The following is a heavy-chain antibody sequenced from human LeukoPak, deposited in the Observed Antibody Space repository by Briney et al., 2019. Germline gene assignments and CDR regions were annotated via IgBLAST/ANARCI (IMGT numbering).Heavy chain of an antibody. D-gene: IGHD6-13*01. J-gene: IGHJ5*02. V-gene: IGHV3-74*01. CDR3: AGPTKEGSSWYWWFDP. CDR1: GFTFSSYW. CDR2: INNDGSST. Sequence: GGSPRLSCAASGFTFSSYWMHWVRQAPGKGLVWVSRINNDGSSTSYADSVKGRFTISRDNAKNTLYLQMNSLRAEDTAVYYCAGPTKEGSSWYWWFDPWGQGTLVTVSS.